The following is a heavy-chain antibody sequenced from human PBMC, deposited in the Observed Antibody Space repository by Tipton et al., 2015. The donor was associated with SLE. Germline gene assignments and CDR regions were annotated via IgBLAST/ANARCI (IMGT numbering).Heavy chain of an antibody. CDR3: ASGSGRSLVKS. D-gene: IGHD2-15*01. CDR2: INHSGDT. J-gene: IGHJ5*02. V-gene: IGHV4-34*01. CDR1: GGSFSGYY. Sequence: TLSLTCAVYGGSFSGYYWSWIRQPPGKGLEWIGEINHSGDTNYNPSLKSRVTISIDTSKSQFSLRLSSVTAADTAVYYCASGSGRSLVKSWGQGTLVTVSS.